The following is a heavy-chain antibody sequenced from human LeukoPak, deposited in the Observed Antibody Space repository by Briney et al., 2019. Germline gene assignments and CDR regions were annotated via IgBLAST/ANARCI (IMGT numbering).Heavy chain of an antibody. J-gene: IGHJ4*02. V-gene: IGHV3-7*01. CDR1: GFTFSTYW. D-gene: IGHD2-21*02. CDR2: INQDASEI. CDR3: ATDRDNSDWQKRFDS. Sequence: GGSLRLSFAASGFTFSTYWMNWYRQAPGKGLEWVGNINQDASEINYVDSVRGRFTISRDNAKNSPHLQMNSLRAAHTAVYYCATDRDNSDWQKRFDSWGQGTLVTVSS.